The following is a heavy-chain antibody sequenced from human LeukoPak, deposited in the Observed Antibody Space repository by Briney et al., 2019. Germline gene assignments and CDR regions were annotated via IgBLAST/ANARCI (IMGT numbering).Heavy chain of an antibody. CDR1: GYTFTSYD. CDR2: MNPNSGNT. D-gene: IGHD3-9*01. V-gene: IGHV1-8*01. CDR3: ARAHYDILNGYLRRLSPAPIYFDY. J-gene: IGHJ4*02. Sequence: ASVKVSCKASGYTFTSYDINWVRQATGQGLEWMGWMNPNSGNTGYAQKFQGRVTMTRNTSISTAYMELSSLRSEDTAVYYCARAHYDILNGYLRRLSPAPIYFDYWGQGTLVTVSS.